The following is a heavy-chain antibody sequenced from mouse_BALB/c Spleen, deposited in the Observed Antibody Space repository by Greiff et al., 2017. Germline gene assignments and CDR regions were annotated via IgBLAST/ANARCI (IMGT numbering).Heavy chain of an antibody. CDR3: ARGRGDFDY. CDR1: GYTFTSYW. V-gene: IGHV1-7*01. J-gene: IGHJ2*01. Sequence: QVQLQQPGAELVKPGASVKLSCKASGYTFTSYWMHWVKLRPGQGLEWIGYINPSTGYTEYNQKFKDKATLTADKSSSTAYMQLSSLTSEDSAVYYCARGRGDFDYWGQGTTLTVSS. CDR2: INPSTGYT.